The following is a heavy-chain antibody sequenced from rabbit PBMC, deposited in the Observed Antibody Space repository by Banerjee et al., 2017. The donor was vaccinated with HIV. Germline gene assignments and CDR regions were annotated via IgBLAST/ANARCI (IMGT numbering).Heavy chain of an antibody. CDR1: GFSFSSYW. V-gene: IGHV1S40*01. CDR3: ANDGGTTNYNL. CDR2: VDADSGSA. J-gene: IGHJ4*01. D-gene: IGHD8-1*01. Sequence: QSLEESGGDLVKPGASLTLTCTASGFSFSSYWICWVRQAPGKGLEWIGCVDADSGSAYYASWAKGRFTISKTSSTTVTLQMTSLTAADTATYFCANDGGTTNYNLWGPGTLVTVS.